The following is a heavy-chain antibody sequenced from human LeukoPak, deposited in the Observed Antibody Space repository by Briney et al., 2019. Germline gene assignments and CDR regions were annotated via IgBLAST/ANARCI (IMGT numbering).Heavy chain of an antibody. V-gene: IGHV4-31*11. J-gene: IGHJ5*02. D-gene: IGHD1-14*01. CDR2: IYYSGST. CDR1: GGSFSGYY. CDR3: ARDLEPPRGWFDP. Sequence: SETLSLTCVVYGGSFSGYYWSWIRQHPGKGLEWIGYIYYSGSTYYNPSLKSRVTISVDTSKNQFSLKLSSVTAADTAVYYCARDLEPPRGWFDPWGQGTLVTVSS.